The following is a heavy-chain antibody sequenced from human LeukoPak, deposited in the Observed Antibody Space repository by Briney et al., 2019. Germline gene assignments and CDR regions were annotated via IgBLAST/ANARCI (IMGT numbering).Heavy chain of an antibody. CDR1: GYSFTKYW. Sequence: GESLKISCKGSGYSFTKYWISWERQMPGKGLEWMGRIDPSDSYTKYSPSFQGHVTISADKSISTAYLQWSSLKASDTAMYYCARHDYETLSAFDIWGQGTMVTVSS. V-gene: IGHV5-10-1*01. J-gene: IGHJ3*02. CDR2: IDPSDSYT. CDR3: ARHDYETLSAFDI. D-gene: IGHD4/OR15-4a*01.